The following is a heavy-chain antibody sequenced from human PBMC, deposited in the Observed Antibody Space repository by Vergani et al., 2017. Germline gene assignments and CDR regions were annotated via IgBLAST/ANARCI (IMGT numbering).Heavy chain of an antibody. CDR2: INPSGGST. CDR3: ATDFSSPQLAPHYYYYGMDV. V-gene: IGHV1-24*01. Sequence: QVQLVQSGAEVKKPGASVKVSCKVSGYTLTELSMHWVRQAPGKGLEWMGIINPSGGSTSYAQKFQGRVTMTEDTSTDTAYMELSSLRSEDTAVYYCATDFSSPQLAPHYYYYGMDVWGQGTTVTVSS. D-gene: IGHD6-13*01. CDR1: GYTLTELS. J-gene: IGHJ6*02.